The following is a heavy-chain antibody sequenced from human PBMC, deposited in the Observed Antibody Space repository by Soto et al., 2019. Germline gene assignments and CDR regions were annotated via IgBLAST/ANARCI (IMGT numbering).Heavy chain of an antibody. CDR2: IWYDGSNK. CDR1: GFTFSSYG. CDR3: ARDPDTAMVLFDY. Sequence: QVQLVESGGGVVQPGRSLRLSCAASGFTFSSYGMHWVRQAPGKGLEWVAVIWYDGSNKYYADSVKGRFTISRDNSKNTLYLQMNSLSAEDTAVYYCARDPDTAMVLFDYWGQGTLVTVSS. J-gene: IGHJ4*02. D-gene: IGHD5-18*01. V-gene: IGHV3-33*01.